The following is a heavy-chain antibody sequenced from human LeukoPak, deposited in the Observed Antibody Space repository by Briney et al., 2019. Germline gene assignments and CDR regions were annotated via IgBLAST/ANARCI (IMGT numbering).Heavy chain of an antibody. D-gene: IGHD6-13*01. CDR3: ARGRYSSSWFDY. Sequence: PSETLSLTCTVSGGSISSGDYYWSWIRQPPGKGLEWIGYIYYSGSTYYNPSLKSRVTISVDTSKNQFSLKLSSVTAADTAVYYCARGRYSSSWFDYWGQGTLVTVSS. V-gene: IGHV4-30-4*01. J-gene: IGHJ5*01. CDR2: IYYSGST. CDR1: GGSISSGDYY.